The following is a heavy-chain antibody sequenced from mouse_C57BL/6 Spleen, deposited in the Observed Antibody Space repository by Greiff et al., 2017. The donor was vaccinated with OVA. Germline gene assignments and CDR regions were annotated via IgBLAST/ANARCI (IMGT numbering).Heavy chain of an antibody. D-gene: IGHD2-4*01. CDR1: GYTFTSYW. J-gene: IGHJ4*01. CDR2: IYPGSGST. CDR3: ARFSGYDYDGPYYAMDY. Sequence: VQLQQPGAELVKPGASVKMSCKASGYTFTSYWITWVKQRPGQGLEWIGDIYPGSGSTNYNEKFKSKATLTVDTSSSTAYMQLSSLTSEDSAVYYCARFSGYDYDGPYYAMDYWGQGTSVTVSS. V-gene: IGHV1-55*01.